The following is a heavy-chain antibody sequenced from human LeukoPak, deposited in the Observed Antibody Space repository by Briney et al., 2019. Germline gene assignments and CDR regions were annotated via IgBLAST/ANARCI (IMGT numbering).Heavy chain of an antibody. D-gene: IGHD2-2*01. CDR1: GYTFTSYG. Sequence: ASVKVSCKASGYTFTSYGISWVRQARGQGLEWMGWISAYNGNTNYAQKLQGRVTMTTDTSTSTAYMELRSLRSDDTAVYYCARLGYCRSTSCYDDYYYYYGMDVWGQGTTVTVSS. J-gene: IGHJ6*02. V-gene: IGHV1-18*01. CDR3: ARLGYCRSTSCYDDYYYYYGMDV. CDR2: ISAYNGNT.